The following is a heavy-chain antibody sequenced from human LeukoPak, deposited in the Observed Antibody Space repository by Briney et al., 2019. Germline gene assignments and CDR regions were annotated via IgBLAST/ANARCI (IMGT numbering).Heavy chain of an antibody. V-gene: IGHV1-18*01. CDR3: ASPMITFGGVIVKYAFDI. Sequence: ASVKVSCKASGYTFTSYGISWVRQAPGQGLEWMGWISAYNGNTNYAQKLLGRVTMTTDTSTSTAYMELRSLRSEDAAVYYCASPMITFGGVIVKYAFDIWGQGTMVTVSS. CDR2: ISAYNGNT. CDR1: GYTFTSYG. D-gene: IGHD3-16*02. J-gene: IGHJ3*02.